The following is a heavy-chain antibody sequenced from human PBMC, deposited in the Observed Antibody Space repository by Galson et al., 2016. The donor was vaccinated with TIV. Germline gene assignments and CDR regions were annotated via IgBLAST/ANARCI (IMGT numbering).Heavy chain of an antibody. CDR2: SRSNTDGGTT. V-gene: IGHV3-15*01. CDR1: GFTFSNAR. CDR3: ATEYYLASGTDPLVGYKGMDV. J-gene: IGHJ6*02. D-gene: IGHD3-10*01. Sequence: SLRLSCAASGFTFSNARMNWVRQAPGKGLEWVGRSRSNTDGGTTEYAAPVKGRSIVSRDDSRNTLFLDMNSLKTDDTALYFCATEYYLASGTDPLVGYKGMDVWGQGTKVTVSS.